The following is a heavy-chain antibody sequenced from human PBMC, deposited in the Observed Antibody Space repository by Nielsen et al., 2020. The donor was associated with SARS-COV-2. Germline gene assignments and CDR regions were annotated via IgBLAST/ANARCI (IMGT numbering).Heavy chain of an antibody. D-gene: IGHD6-19*01. CDR1: GFAISTYG. V-gene: IGHV3-23*01. Sequence: GAALKISCVVSGFAISTYGKSWVRQAPGKGLEWVSAISSSTYYADSVKGRFTVSRANSKNTLYLQMNSMRAEDTAVYYCAKRSGYTSACYGDYWGQGTLVTVSS. J-gene: IGHJ4*02. CDR3: AKRSGYTSACYGDY. CDR2: ISSST.